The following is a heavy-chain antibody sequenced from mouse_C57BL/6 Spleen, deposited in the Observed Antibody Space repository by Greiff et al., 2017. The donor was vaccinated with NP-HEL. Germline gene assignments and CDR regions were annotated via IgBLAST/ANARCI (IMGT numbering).Heavy chain of an antibody. Sequence: EVQGVESGEGLVKPGGSLKLSCAASGFTFSSYAMSWVRQTPEKRLEWVAYISSGGDYIYYADTVKGRFTISRDNARNTLYLQMSSLKSEDTAMYYCTRGGYGSSVAYWGQGTLVTVSA. J-gene: IGHJ3*01. CDR1: GFTFSSYA. CDR3: TRGGYGSSVAY. CDR2: ISSGGDYI. D-gene: IGHD1-1*01. V-gene: IGHV5-9-1*02.